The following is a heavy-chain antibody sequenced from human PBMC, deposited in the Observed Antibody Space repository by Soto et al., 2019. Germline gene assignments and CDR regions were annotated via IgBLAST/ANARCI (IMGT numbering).Heavy chain of an antibody. D-gene: IGHD2-15*01. CDR2: IIPIFGTT. CDR1: GGTFSSYS. Sequence: QVQLVKSGAAVKKPGSSVKVSCKASGGTFSSYSINWMRQAPGQGLECMGEIIPIFGTTNYAQKFQGRVTITADESTSTCYMALSSLRSEDTAVYYCARDGGRHSGGVDYWGQGTLVTVSS. CDR3: ARDGGRHSGGVDY. J-gene: IGHJ4*02. V-gene: IGHV1-69*01.